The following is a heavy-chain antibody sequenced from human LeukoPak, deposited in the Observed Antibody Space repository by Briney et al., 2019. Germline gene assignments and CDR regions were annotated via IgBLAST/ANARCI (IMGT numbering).Heavy chain of an antibody. V-gene: IGHV4-34*01. CDR1: GGSFSGYY. CDR3: ARGTRGRRLYWYFDL. Sequence: SDTLSLTCAVYGGSFSGYYWSWIRQPPGKGLEWIGEINHSGSTNYNPSLKSRVTISVDTSKNQFSLKLSSVAAADTAVYYCARGTRGRRLYWYFDLWGRGTLVTVSS. J-gene: IGHJ2*01. CDR2: INHSGST. D-gene: IGHD3-16*01.